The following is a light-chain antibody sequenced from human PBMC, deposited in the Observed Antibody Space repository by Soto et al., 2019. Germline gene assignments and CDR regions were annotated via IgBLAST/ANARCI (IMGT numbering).Light chain of an antibody. CDR1: QSVTSNY. Sequence: ETVLTQSPGPLSLSPGERATLSCRASQSVTSNYLAWYQQKPGQAPRLLIFGTSGRATGIPDRFSGSGSGTDFTLTISRLEPEDVAVYYCQLYGPSLTWPFGQGTKVDIK. CDR2: GTS. J-gene: IGKJ1*01. V-gene: IGKV3-20*01. CDR3: QLYGPSLTWP.